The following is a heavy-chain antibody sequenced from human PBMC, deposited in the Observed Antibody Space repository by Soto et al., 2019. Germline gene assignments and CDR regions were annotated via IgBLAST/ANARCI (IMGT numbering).Heavy chain of an antibody. D-gene: IGHD3-22*01. J-gene: IGHJ4*02. CDR2: IGTTGDT. Sequence: PRGSLRLSCSASGFTFSSDDMHWVRQGTGKGLEWVSAIGTTGDTYYAGSVKGRFTISRENAKNSLYLQMNSLRAGDTAIYFCARAIGPTLFDYWGQGTLVTVSS. CDR3: ARAIGPTLFDY. V-gene: IGHV3-13*04. CDR1: GFTFSSDD.